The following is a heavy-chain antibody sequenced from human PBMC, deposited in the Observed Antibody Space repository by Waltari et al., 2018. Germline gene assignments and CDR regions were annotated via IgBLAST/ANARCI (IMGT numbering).Heavy chain of an antibody. V-gene: IGHV1-8*01. J-gene: IGHJ2*01. CDR1: GYTFTSYD. CDR3: ARTPLSRLLPSYWYFDL. D-gene: IGHD2-21*01. CDR2: MNPNSGNT. Sequence: QVQLVQSGAEVKKPGASVKVSCKASGYTFTSYDINWVRQATGQGLEWMGWMNPNSGNTGYAQKFQGRDTMTRNTSISTAYMELSSLRSEDTAVYYCARTPLSRLLPSYWYFDLWGRGTLVTVSS.